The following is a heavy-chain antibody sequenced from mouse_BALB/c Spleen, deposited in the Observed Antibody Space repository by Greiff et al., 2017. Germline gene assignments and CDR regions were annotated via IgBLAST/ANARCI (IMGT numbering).Heavy chain of an antibody. CDR3: ARDYYYGSSYGSMDY. D-gene: IGHD1-1*01. Sequence: EVKLQQSGPELVKPGASVKISCKASGYSFTGYFMNWVMQSHGKSLEWIGRINPYNGDTFYNQKFKGKATLTVDKSSSTAHMELRSLASEDSAVYYCARDYYYGSSYGSMDYWGQGTSVTVSS. V-gene: IGHV1-20*02. CDR2: INPYNGDT. J-gene: IGHJ4*01. CDR1: GYSFTGYF.